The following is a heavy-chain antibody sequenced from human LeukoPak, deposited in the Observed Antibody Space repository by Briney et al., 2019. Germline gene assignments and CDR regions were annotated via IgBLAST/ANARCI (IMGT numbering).Heavy chain of an antibody. J-gene: IGHJ4*02. V-gene: IGHV3-30*18. D-gene: IGHD4-17*01. CDR2: ISYDGSDK. CDR1: GFTFSSYG. Sequence: GGSLRLSRAASGFTFSSYGMHWVRQAPGKGLEWVAVISYDGSDKYYADSVKGRFTISRDNSKNTLFLQVNSLRAEDTAVYYCAKDEAPRLRRQEPDSWGQGTLVTVSS. CDR3: AKDEAPRLRRQEPDS.